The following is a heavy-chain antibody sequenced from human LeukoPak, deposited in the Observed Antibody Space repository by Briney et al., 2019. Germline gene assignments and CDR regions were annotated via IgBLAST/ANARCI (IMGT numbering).Heavy chain of an antibody. D-gene: IGHD4-23*01. V-gene: IGHV3-11*01. CDR3: ASELSVVTPLALIDY. J-gene: IGHJ4*02. Sequence: KAGGSLRLSCAASGFTFSDYYLSWIRQAPGKGLEWVSYISSSGSTIYYADSAKGRFTISRDNAKNSLYLQMNSLRAEDTAVYYCASELSVVTPLALIDYWGQGTLVTVSS. CDR2: ISSSGSTI. CDR1: GFTFSDYY.